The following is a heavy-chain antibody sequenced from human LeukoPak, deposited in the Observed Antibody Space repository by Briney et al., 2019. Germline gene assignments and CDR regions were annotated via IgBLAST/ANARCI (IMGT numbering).Heavy chain of an antibody. Sequence: SETLSLTRTVSGGSISSYYWSWIRQPPGKGLEWIGYIYYSGSTNYNPSLKSRVTISVDTSKNQFSLKLSSVTAADTAVYYCARAGATHYYYYMDVWGKGTTVTVSS. J-gene: IGHJ6*03. V-gene: IGHV4-59*01. CDR3: ARAGATHYYYYMDV. CDR1: GGSISSYY. CDR2: IYYSGST.